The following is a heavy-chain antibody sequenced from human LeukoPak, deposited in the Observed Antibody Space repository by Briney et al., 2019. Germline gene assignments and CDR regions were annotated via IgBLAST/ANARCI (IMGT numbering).Heavy chain of an antibody. CDR2: IYYSGSI. Sequence: PSETLSLTCTVSGGSISSYYWSWIRQPPGKGLEWIGDIYYSGSIRYNPSLKSRVTMSVDTSKNQFSLKLSSVTAADTAIYYCARENPSGYYNRPIDYWGQGTLVTVSS. CDR3: ARENPSGYYNRPIDY. V-gene: IGHV4-59*01. J-gene: IGHJ4*02. D-gene: IGHD3-22*01. CDR1: GGSISSYY.